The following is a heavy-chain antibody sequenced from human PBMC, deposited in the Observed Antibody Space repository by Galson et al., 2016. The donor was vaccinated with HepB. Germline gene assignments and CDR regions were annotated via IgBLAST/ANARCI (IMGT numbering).Heavy chain of an antibody. CDR2: ITSSSSYI. Sequence: SLRLSCAASGFTFSTYSMNWVRQAPGKGLQWVSSITSSSSYIYYADSVKGRFAISRDNAKNSLYLQMNSLRAEDTAVYYCARDIIGGYSGYYDYWGQGTLVTVSS. V-gene: IGHV3-21*01. CDR3: ARDIIGGYSGYYDY. D-gene: IGHD5-12*01. J-gene: IGHJ4*02. CDR1: GFTFSTYS.